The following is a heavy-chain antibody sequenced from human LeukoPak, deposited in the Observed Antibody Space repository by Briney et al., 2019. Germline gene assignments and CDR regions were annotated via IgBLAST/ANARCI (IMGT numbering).Heavy chain of an antibody. CDR3: VRFGSRWFLDY. Sequence: GGSLRLSCAASGFTFSSYEMNWVRQAPGKGLEWLSYISSSSAIYYADSVKGRFNISRDNAKNSLYLQMNRLRAEDTAVYYCVRFGSRWFLDYWGQGTLVTVSS. V-gene: IGHV3-48*03. J-gene: IGHJ4*02. CDR1: GFTFSSYE. D-gene: IGHD6-13*01. CDR2: ISSSSAI.